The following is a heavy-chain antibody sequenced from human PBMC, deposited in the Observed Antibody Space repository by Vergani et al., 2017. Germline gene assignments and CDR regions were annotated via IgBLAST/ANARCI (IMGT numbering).Heavy chain of an antibody. CDR2: ISWDGGST. J-gene: IGHJ3*02. CDR3: ARDGEMTTVTTYAFDI. Sequence: EVQLVESGGVVVQPGGSLRLSCAASGFTFDDYTMHWVRQAPGKGLEWVSLISWDGGSTYYADSVKGRFTISRDNSKNSLYLQMNSLRAEDTAVYYCARDGEMTTVTTYAFDIWGQGTMVTVSS. D-gene: IGHD4-17*01. CDR1: GFTFDDYT. V-gene: IGHV3-43*01.